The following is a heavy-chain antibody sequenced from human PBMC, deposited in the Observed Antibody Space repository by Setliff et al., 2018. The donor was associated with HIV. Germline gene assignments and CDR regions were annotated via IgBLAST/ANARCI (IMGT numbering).Heavy chain of an antibody. D-gene: IGHD3-10*01. V-gene: IGHV3-49*04. J-gene: IGHJ4*02. Sequence: PGGSLRLSCTASGFTFGDYTMSWVRQAPGKGLEWVGLIRSEAYGGTTEYAAPVKGRFTISRDDSKNTLYLQMNSLKTEDTAVYYCTTGYYYGSGSPDYWGQGTPVTVPS. CDR2: IRSEAYGGTT. CDR1: GFTFGDYT. CDR3: TTGYYYGSGSPDY.